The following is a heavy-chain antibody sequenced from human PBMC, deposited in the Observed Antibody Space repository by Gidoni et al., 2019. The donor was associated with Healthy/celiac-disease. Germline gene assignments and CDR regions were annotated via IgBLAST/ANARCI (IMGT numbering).Heavy chain of an antibody. CDR3: AKDPQYYDFWSGSNNWFDP. CDR1: GFTFSSYA. D-gene: IGHD3-3*01. Sequence: EVQLLASGGGLVQPGGSLRLSCAASGFTFSSYAMRWVRQAPGKGLEWVSAISGSGGSTYYADSVKGRFTISRDNSKNTLYLQMNSLRAEDTAVYYCAKDPQYYDFWSGSNNWFDPWGQGTLVTVSS. J-gene: IGHJ5*02. V-gene: IGHV3-23*01. CDR2: ISGSGGST.